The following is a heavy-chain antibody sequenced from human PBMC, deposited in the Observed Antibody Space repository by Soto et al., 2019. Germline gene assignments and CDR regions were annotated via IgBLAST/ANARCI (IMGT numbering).Heavy chain of an antibody. V-gene: IGHV1-69*13. CDR1: GGTFSSYA. CDR2: IIPIFGTA. CDR3: ARFSSGPHYYYYYGMDV. J-gene: IGHJ6*02. D-gene: IGHD6-19*01. Sequence: SVKVSCKASGGTFSSYAISWVRQAPGQGLEWMGGIIPIFGTASYAQKFQGRVTITADESTSTAYMELSSLRSEDTAVYYCARFSSGPHYYYYYGMDVWGQGTTVTVSS.